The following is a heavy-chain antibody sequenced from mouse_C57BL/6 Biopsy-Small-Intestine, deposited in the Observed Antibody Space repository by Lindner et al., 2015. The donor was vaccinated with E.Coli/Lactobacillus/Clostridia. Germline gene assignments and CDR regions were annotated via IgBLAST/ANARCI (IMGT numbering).Heavy chain of an antibody. J-gene: IGHJ4*01. CDR3: ATYYSNYFYAMDY. CDR1: GYTFTNYW. V-gene: IGHV1-63*01. D-gene: IGHD2-5*01. Sequence: VQLQESGAELVRPGTSVKMSCKASGYTFTNYWIGWAKQRPGHGLEWIGGICPGGGYTNYNEKFKGKATLTADKSSSTAYMQFSSLTSEDSAIYYCATYYSNYFYAMDYWGQGTSVTVSS. CDR2: ICPGGGYT.